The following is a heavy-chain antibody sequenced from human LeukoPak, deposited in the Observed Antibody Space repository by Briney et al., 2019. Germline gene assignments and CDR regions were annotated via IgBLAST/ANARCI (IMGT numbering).Heavy chain of an antibody. CDR3: AREVPYYFDSSGSSRNFDY. D-gene: IGHD3-22*01. CDR1: GYTFISYG. V-gene: IGHV1-18*01. Sequence: ASVKVSCKASGYTFISYGISWVRQAPGQGLEWMGWISTYNGNTNYAQKLQGRVTMTTDTSTSTAYMELRSLRSDDTAVYYCAREVPYYFDSSGSSRNFDYWGQGTLSPSPQ. J-gene: IGHJ4*02. CDR2: ISTYNGNT.